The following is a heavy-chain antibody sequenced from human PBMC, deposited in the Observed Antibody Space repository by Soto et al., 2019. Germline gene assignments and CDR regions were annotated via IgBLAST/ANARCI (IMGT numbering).Heavy chain of an antibody. CDR1: GDSIIGIYH. J-gene: IGHJ5*02. CDR2: IFHTGST. D-gene: IGHD6-19*01. V-gene: IGHV4-38-2*01. CDR3: ARRAYSSGWDNWFDP. Sequence: SETLSLTCAVSGDSIIGIYHWAWIRQPPGRSLEWIASIFHTGSTNYNPSLKSRVTISVDTSKNQFSLKLSSVTAADTAVYYCARRAYSSGWDNWFDPWGQGTLVTVSS.